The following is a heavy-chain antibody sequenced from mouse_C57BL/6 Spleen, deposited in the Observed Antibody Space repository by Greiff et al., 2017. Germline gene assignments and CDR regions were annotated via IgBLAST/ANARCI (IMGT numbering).Heavy chain of an antibody. CDR2: IYPGDGST. V-gene: IGHV1-85*01. CDR1: GYTFTSYD. D-gene: IGHD1-1*01. Sequence: QVQLQQSGPELVKPGASVKLSCKASGYTFTSYDINWVKQRPGQGLEWIGWIYPGDGSTKYNEKFKGKATLTVDTSSSTAYMELHSLTSEDSAVYFCARGTVASYWYFDVWGTGTTVTVSS. J-gene: IGHJ1*03. CDR3: ARGTVASYWYFDV.